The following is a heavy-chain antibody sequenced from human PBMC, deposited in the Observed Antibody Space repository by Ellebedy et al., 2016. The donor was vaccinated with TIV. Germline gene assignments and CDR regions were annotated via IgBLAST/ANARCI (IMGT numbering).Heavy chain of an antibody. CDR3: AKALSAYDYYVLDF. V-gene: IGHV1-2*02. CDR1: GYTFTSYG. CDR2: INPNTGAT. Sequence: AASVKVSCKTSGYTFTSYGISWVRQAPGQGLEWMGWINPNTGATKYAQKFQGRVTMTRATSISTTYTELSSLRSDDAAVYYCAKALSAYDYYVLDFWGQGTLLTVSS. D-gene: IGHD3-10*02. J-gene: IGHJ4*02.